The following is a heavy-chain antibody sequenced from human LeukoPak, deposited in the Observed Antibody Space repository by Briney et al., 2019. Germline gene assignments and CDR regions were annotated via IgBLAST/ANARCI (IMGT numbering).Heavy chain of an antibody. CDR3: ARDSCGGDCFFDY. Sequence: SVKVSCKASGGTFSSYAISWVRQAPGQGLEWMGGIIPIFGTANYAQKFQGRVTVTTDESTSTAYMELSSLRSEDTAVYYCARDSCGGDCFFDYWGQGTLVTVSS. CDR1: GGTFSSYA. D-gene: IGHD2-21*02. V-gene: IGHV1-69*05. CDR2: IIPIFGTA. J-gene: IGHJ4*02.